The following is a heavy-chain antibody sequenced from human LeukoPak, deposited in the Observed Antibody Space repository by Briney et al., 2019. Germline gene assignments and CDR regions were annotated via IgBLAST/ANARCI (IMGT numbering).Heavy chain of an antibody. Sequence: SETLSLTCTVSGGSISSGGYYWSWIRQHPGKGLEWIGYIYYSGSTYYNPSLKSRVTISVDTSKNQFSLKLSSVTAADTAVYYCARIVPATAIGRPYYFDYWGQGTLVTVSS. CDR2: IYYSGST. D-gene: IGHD2-2*01. CDR1: GGSISSGGYY. CDR3: ARIVPATAIGRPYYFDY. J-gene: IGHJ4*02. V-gene: IGHV4-31*03.